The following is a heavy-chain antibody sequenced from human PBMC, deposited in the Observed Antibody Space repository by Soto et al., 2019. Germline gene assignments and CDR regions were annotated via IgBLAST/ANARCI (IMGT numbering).Heavy chain of an antibody. Sequence: GASVKVSCKASGYTFTSYGISWVRQAPGQGLEWMGWISAYNGNTNYAQKLQGRVTMTTDTSTSTAYMELRSLRSDDTAVYYCARDVTQITIFCVVTPNWFDPWGQGTLVLVSS. J-gene: IGHJ5*02. V-gene: IGHV1-18*01. CDR2: ISAYNGNT. CDR1: GYTFTSYG. D-gene: IGHD3-3*01. CDR3: ARDVTQITIFCVVTPNWFDP.